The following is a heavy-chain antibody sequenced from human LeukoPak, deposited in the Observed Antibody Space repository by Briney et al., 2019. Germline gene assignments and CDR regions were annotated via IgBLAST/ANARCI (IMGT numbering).Heavy chain of an antibody. D-gene: IGHD4-11*01. Sequence: SETLSLTCAVSGGSISSYYWGWIRQPPGKGLEWIGHIYYSGSTNYNPSLKSRVAISVDTSQNQFSLKLSSVTAADTAVYYRATYSNLIAYFDYWGQGTLVTVSS. CDR2: IYYSGST. CDR3: ATYSNLIAYFDY. CDR1: GGSISSYY. J-gene: IGHJ4*02. V-gene: IGHV4-59*08.